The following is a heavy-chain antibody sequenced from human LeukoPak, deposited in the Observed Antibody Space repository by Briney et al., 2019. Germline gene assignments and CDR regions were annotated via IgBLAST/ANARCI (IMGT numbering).Heavy chain of an antibody. D-gene: IGHD4-17*01. CDR3: ARGGYGDYEVNYFDY. CDR1: GGTFSSYA. CDR2: IIPIFGTA. Sequence: SVTVSCKASGGTFSSYAISWVRQAPGQGLEWMGGIIPIFGTANYAQKVQGRVTITTDESTSTAYIELSSLRSEDTAVYYCARGGYGDYEVNYFDYWGQGALVTVSS. V-gene: IGHV1-69*05. J-gene: IGHJ4*02.